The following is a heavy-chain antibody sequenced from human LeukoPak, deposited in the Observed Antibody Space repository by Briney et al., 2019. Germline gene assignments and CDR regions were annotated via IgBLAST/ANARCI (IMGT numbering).Heavy chain of an antibody. D-gene: IGHD2-15*01. CDR3: ARSRVVAAAFDY. V-gene: IGHV4-59*12. CDR2: IYYSGST. CDR1: GGSFSGYY. J-gene: IGHJ4*02. Sequence: SETLSLTCAVYGGSFSGYYWSWIRQPPGKGLEWIGYIYYSGSTNYNPSLKSRVTISVDTSKNQFSLKLSSVTAADTAVYYCARSRVVAAAFDYWGQGTLVTVSS.